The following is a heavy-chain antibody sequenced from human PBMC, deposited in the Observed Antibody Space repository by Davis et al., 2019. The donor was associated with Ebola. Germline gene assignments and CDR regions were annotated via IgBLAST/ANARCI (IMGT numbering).Heavy chain of an antibody. D-gene: IGHD6-19*01. V-gene: IGHV3-23*01. CDR2: LGTRATTT. Sequence: GESLKISCAASGFTFSSYAMSRVRQAPGKGLEWVSTLGTRATTTYYADSVKGRFTISRDNSKNTLFLQMNSLRADDTAIYYCAKHGNGWYELDFWGQGTLVTVSS. CDR3: AKHGNGWYELDF. CDR1: GFTFSSYA. J-gene: IGHJ4*02.